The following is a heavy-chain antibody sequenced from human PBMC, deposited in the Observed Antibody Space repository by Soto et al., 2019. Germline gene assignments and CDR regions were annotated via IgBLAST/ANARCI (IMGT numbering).Heavy chain of an antibody. Sequence: EVHLLESGGGLVQPGESLRLSCAASGFTFSNFPMTWVRQAPGKGLEWVSSITEDGNTYYADSVKGRFTISRDNSKNTLYLQMNSLRVEDTAVFYGEKGGWGSWFDYWGQGTLVTVSS. D-gene: IGHD3-16*01. V-gene: IGHV3-23*01. CDR3: EKGGWGSWFDY. CDR2: ITEDGNT. J-gene: IGHJ4*02. CDR1: GFTFSNFP.